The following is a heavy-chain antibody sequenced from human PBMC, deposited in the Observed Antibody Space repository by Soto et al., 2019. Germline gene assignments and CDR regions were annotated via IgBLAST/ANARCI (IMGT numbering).Heavy chain of an antibody. CDR2: INPNSGGT. Sequence: VASVKVSCKASGYTFTGYYMHWVRQAPGQGLEWMGWINPNSGGTNYAQKFQGWVTMTRDTSISTAYMELSRLRSDDTAVYYCAREGLGYCSSTSCQDYYYYYGMDVWGQGTTVTVSS. V-gene: IGHV1-2*04. J-gene: IGHJ6*02. CDR1: GYTFTGYY. D-gene: IGHD2-2*01. CDR3: AREGLGYCSSTSCQDYYYYYGMDV.